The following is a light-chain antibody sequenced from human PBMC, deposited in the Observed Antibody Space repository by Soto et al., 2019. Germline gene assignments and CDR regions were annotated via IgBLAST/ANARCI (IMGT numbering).Light chain of an antibody. J-gene: IGLJ3*02. V-gene: IGLV2-14*01. Sequence: QLVLTQPASVSGSPGQSITVSCTGTASDIGSYDYVSWYQHHPGKAPKLLIYEVTNRPSGVSNRFSGSKSDYTASLTISGLQAEDEGHYYCASYTGSTTRWVFGGGTKLTVL. CDR1: ASDIGSYDY. CDR3: ASYTGSTTRWV. CDR2: EVT.